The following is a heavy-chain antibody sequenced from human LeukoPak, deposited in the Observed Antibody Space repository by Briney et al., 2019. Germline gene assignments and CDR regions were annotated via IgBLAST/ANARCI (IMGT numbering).Heavy chain of an antibody. CDR1: GFTFSSYA. J-gene: IGHJ4*02. D-gene: IGHD4-17*01. V-gene: IGHV3-30-3*01. Sequence: LAGGSLRLSCAASGFTFSSYAMHWVRQAPGKGLEWVAVISYDGSNKYYADSVKGRFTISRDNSKNTLYLQMNSLRAEDTAVYYCYLTVTTSLPADYWGQGTLVTVSS. CDR3: YLTVTTSLPADY. CDR2: ISYDGSNK.